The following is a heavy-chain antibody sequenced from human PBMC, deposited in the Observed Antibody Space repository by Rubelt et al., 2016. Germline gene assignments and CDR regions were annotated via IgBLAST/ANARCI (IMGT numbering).Heavy chain of an antibody. CDR2: IYYSGST. D-gene: IGHD6-19*01. CDR3: ARAGDRQQWLDNYLDY. CDR1: GGSISSYY. V-gene: IGHV4-59*12. J-gene: IGHJ4*02. Sequence: QVQLQESGPGLVKPSETLSLTCTVSGGSISSYYWSWIRQPPGKGLEWIGYIYYSGSTNYHPSLQSRVTISVDTSKNQFSLKRRSVTAGDTAVYYCARAGDRQQWLDNYLDYWGQGTLVTVSS.